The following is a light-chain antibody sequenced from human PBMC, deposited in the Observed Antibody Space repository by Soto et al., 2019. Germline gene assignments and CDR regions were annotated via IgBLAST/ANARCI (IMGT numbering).Light chain of an antibody. CDR1: SSDVGAYEH. CDR3: SSYSTTNILV. Sequence: SPLTPSASVSGSPVQSRSISCTGASSDVGAYEHVSWYQQHPGRAPKLILYDVNNRPSVFSNHFSGSKSGDTASLVISGLQANDEADYYCSSYSTTNILVFGPATKGT. V-gene: IGLV2-14*03. J-gene: IGLJ1*01. CDR2: DVN.